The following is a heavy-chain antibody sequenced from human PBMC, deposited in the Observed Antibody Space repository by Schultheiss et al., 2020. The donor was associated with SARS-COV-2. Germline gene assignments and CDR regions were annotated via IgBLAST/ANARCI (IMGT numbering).Heavy chain of an antibody. CDR2: IYYSGST. D-gene: IGHD6-19*01. CDR1: GGSISSGGYY. J-gene: IGHJ4*02. V-gene: IGHV4-31*01. CDR3: ARLEWLGPFDY. Sequence: SETLSLTCTVSGGSISSGGYYWSWIRQHPGKGLEWIGYIYYSGSTYYNPSLKSLFTISVDTSKSQFSLKLSSVTAADTAVYYCARLEWLGPFDYWGQGTLVTVYS.